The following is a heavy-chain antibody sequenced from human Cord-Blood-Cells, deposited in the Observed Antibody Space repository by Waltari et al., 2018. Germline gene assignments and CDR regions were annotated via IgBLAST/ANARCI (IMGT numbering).Heavy chain of an antibody. CDR1: GGSISSSSYS. CDR2: IYYSGST. D-gene: IGHD2-8*02. J-gene: IGHJ4*02. V-gene: IGHV4-39*01. Sequence: QLQLQESGPGLVKPSETLSLICTVSGGSISSSSYSWGWIRQPPGKGLEWIGSIYYSGSTYYNPSLKSRVTISVDTSKNQFSLKLSSVTAADTAVYYCARGVLYYFDYWGQGTLVTVSS. CDR3: ARGVLYYFDY.